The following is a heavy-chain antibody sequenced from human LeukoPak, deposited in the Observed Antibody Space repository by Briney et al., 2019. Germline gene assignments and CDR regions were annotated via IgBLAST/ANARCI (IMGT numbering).Heavy chain of an antibody. CDR3: AKAESSYSSGWYSAFDY. V-gene: IGHV3-43*02. J-gene: IGHJ4*02. CDR1: GFTFDDYA. CDR2: ISGDCGST. D-gene: IGHD6-19*01. Sequence: GGSLRLSCAASGFTFDDYAMHWVRQAPGKGLEWVSLISGDCGSTYYADSVKGRFTISRDNSKNSLYLQMNSLRTEDTALYYCAKAESSYSSGWYSAFDYWGQGTLVTVSS.